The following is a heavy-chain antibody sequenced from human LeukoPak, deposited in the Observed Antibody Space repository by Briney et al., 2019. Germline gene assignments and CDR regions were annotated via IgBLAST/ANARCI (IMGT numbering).Heavy chain of an antibody. D-gene: IGHD2-2*02. CDR1: GYTFTSYG. J-gene: IGHJ5*02. CDR2: ISAYNGNT. CDR3: ASGRSTSCYSVCWFDP. V-gene: IGHV1-18*01. Sequence: ASVKVSCKASGYTFTSYGFSWVRQAPGQGLEWMGWISAYNGNTKYAQKLQGRVTMTTVTATSTAYIELRSLRSDDTAVYYCASGRSTSCYSVCWFDPWGQGTLVTVSS.